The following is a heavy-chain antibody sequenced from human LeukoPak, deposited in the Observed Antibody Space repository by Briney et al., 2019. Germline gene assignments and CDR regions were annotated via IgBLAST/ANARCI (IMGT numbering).Heavy chain of an antibody. Sequence: SETLSLTCTVSGGSFSSSSYYWGWIRQTPGKGLEWIGTIYYSGNTYYNPSLKSRVTISVDTSKVQFSLKVISVTAADTAVYYCARRRSDSSPSIVWGQGTLVTVSS. D-gene: IGHD6-13*01. CDR1: GGSFSSSSYY. CDR2: IYYSGNT. CDR3: ARRRSDSSPSIV. J-gene: IGHJ4*02. V-gene: IGHV4-39*01.